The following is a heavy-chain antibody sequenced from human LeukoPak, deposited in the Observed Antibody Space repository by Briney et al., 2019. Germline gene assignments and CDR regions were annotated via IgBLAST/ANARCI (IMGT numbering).Heavy chain of an antibody. D-gene: IGHD5-24*01. CDR3: AKREGENNGPIDS. V-gene: IGHV3-23*01. CDR1: GFTFSNSA. J-gene: IGHJ4*02. CDR2: ISGGGRHT. Sequence: GGSLRLSCAASGFTFSNSAMAWVRQAPGTGLERVSTISGGGRHTYHADSVKGRITISRDNFKSTMYLQMSSLRAEDTAVYYCAKREGENNGPIDSWGQGTLVTVSS.